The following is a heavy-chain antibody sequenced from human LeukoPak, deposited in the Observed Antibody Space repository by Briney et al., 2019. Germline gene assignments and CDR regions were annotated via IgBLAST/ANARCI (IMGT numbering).Heavy chain of an antibody. Sequence: GGSLRLSCAASGFTVNSKYMSWVRQAPGKGLEWVSVIYSGGSTYYADSVKGRFTISRDNSKNTLYLQMNSLRGDDTALYYCAKDLYSDSDYWGQGTLVTVSS. CDR3: AKDLYSDSDY. J-gene: IGHJ4*02. CDR1: GFTVNSKY. CDR2: IYSGGST. V-gene: IGHV3-53*05. D-gene: IGHD4-17*01.